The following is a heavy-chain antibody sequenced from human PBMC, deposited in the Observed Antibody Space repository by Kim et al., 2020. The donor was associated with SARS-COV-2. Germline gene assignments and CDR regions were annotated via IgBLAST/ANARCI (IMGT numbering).Heavy chain of an antibody. D-gene: IGHD3-10*01. Sequence: SETLSLTCTVSGGSISSSSYYWGWIRQPPGKGLEWIGSIYYSGSTYYNPSLKSRVTISVDTSKNQFSLKLSSVTAADTAVYYCARQTLMLGLLWFGEPIDQNWFDPWGQGTLVTVSS. CDR1: GGSISSSSYY. CDR3: ARQTLMLGLLWFGEPIDQNWFDP. V-gene: IGHV4-39*01. CDR2: IYYSGST. J-gene: IGHJ5*02.